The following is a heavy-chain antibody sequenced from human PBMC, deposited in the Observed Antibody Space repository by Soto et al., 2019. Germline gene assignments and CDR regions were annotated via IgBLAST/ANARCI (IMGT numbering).Heavy chain of an antibody. Sequence: QVQLQESGPGLVKPSQTLSLTCTVSGASVSSGDKYWSSTRQSPGKGLEWIGYIYYSGDSYYNPSLKGRLTISIDTSKNQYSLILNSVTVADTAIYYCVGTGTTDDYWGRGTLVTVSS. CDR3: VGTGTTDDY. CDR1: GASVSSGDKY. V-gene: IGHV4-30-4*01. D-gene: IGHD4-17*01. J-gene: IGHJ4*01. CDR2: IYYSGDS.